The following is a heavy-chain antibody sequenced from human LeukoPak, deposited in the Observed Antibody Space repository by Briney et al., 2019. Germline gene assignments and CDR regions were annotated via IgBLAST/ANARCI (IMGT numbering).Heavy chain of an antibody. J-gene: IGHJ4*02. V-gene: IGHV4-39*07. CDR1: GGSISTTYYY. D-gene: IGHD5-18*01. CDR2: IYYSGST. CDR3: ASLPGYSYGYYFDY. Sequence: SSETLSLTCTVSGGSISTTYYYWGWIRQPPGKGLEWIGSIYYSGSTYYNPSLKSRVTISLDTSKNHFSLKLSSVTAADTAMYYCASLPGYSYGYYFDYWGQGTLVTVSS.